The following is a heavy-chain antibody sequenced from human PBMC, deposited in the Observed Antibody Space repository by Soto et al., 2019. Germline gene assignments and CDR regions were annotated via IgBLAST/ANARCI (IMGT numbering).Heavy chain of an antibody. V-gene: IGHV3-53*01. CDR1: GFSVSNNY. Sequence: PGGSLRLSCAATGFSVSNNYMNWVRQAPGKGLEWVSGIYSVGSTFYADSVKGRFTISRDNSKNTLDLQMNSLRAEDTAVYYCARGEYSNGRYPYCGMDVWGQGTTVTVSS. CDR2: IYSVGST. D-gene: IGHD3-22*01. J-gene: IGHJ6*02. CDR3: ARGEYSNGRYPYCGMDV.